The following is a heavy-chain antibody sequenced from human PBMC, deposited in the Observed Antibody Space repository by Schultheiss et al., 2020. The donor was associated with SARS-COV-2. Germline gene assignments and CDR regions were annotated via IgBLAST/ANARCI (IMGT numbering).Heavy chain of an antibody. CDR2: IYYSGST. V-gene: IGHV4-59*12. J-gene: IGHJ4*02. CDR3: ARGIRAVAGTAAY. CDR1: GGSFSGYY. Sequence: SETLSLTCAVYGGSFSGYYWSWIRQPPGKGLEWIGYIYYSGSTNYNPSLKSRVTMSVDTSKNQFSLKLSSVTAADTAVYYCARGIRAVAGTAAYWGQGTLVTVSS. D-gene: IGHD6-19*01.